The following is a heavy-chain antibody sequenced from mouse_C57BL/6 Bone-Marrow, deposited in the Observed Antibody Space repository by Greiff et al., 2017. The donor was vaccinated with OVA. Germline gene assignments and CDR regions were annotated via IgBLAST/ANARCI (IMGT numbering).Heavy chain of an antibody. V-gene: IGHV1-59*01. Sequence: QVQLQQPGAELVRPGTSVKLSCKASGYTFTSYWMHWVKQRPGQGLEWIGVIDPSDSYTNYNQKFKGKATLTVDKSSSTAYMQLSSLTSEDSAVDYCATTVVARMDYWGQGTSVTVSS. CDR2: IDPSDSYT. CDR3: ATTVVARMDY. J-gene: IGHJ4*01. D-gene: IGHD1-1*01. CDR1: GYTFTSYW.